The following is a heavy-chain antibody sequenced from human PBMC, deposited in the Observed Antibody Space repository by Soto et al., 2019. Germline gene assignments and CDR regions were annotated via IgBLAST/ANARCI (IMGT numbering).Heavy chain of an antibody. V-gene: IGHV1-69*13. D-gene: IGHD2-2*02. CDR3: ARFAGLSYCSSTSCYKAFDI. Sequence: VASVKVSCKASGGTFSSYAISWVRQAPGQGLEWMGGIIPIFGTANYAQKFQGRVTITADESTSTAYMELSSLRSEDTAVYYCARFAGLSYCSSTSCYKAFDIWGQGTMVTVSS. CDR2: IIPIFGTA. J-gene: IGHJ3*02. CDR1: GGTFSSYA.